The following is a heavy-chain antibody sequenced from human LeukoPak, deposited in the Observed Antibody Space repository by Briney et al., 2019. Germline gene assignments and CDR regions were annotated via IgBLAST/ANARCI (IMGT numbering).Heavy chain of an antibody. J-gene: IGHJ6*02. V-gene: IGHV3-53*01. CDR2: IYSGGST. CDR3: ASRRKSFYGMDV. CDR1: GFTVSSNY. D-gene: IGHD1-26*01. Sequence: GGSLRLSCAASGFTVSSNYMSWVRQAPGKGLEWVSVIYSGGSTYYAASVKGRFTISRDNSKNTLYLQMNSLRAEDTDVYYCASRRKSFYGMDVWGQGTTVTVSS.